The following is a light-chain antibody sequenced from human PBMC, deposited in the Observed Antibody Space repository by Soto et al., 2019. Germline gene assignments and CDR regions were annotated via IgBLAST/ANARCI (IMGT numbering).Light chain of an antibody. CDR3: QQYFSYPVT. CDR2: AAS. CDR1: QGVSNH. Sequence: AIRMTQSPSSFSASTGDRVTITCRASQGVSNHLAWYQQKPGKAPKLLIYAASTLQSGVPSTFSGSGSGTDFTLTISRLQSEDFAIYYCQQYFSYPVTFGPGTKVDIK. J-gene: IGKJ3*01. V-gene: IGKV1-8*01.